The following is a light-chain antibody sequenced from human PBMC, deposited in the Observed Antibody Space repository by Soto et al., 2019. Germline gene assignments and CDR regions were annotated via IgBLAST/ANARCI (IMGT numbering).Light chain of an antibody. CDR3: LLSYSGARV. V-gene: IGLV7-46*01. J-gene: IGLJ2*01. CDR2: DTS. Sequence: QAVVTQEPSVTVSPGGTVTLTCGSGTGPVTTGHYPFWFQQKPGQAPRTLIYDTSNKHSWTPARFSGSLLGGKAALTLSGAQPEDEADYYCLLSYSGARVFGGGTKPTVL. CDR1: TGPVTTGHY.